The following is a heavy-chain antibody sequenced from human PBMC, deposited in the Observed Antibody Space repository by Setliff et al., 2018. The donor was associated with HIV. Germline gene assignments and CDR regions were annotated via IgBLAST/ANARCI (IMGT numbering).Heavy chain of an antibody. J-gene: IGHJ5*02. Sequence: SETLSLTCAVSDGSISSSNWWSWVRQPPGKGLEWIGEIFHTQNPNYSPSLKSRVTISVNKSKNQFSLRLTSVTAADTAVYYCARVGDYGSGGWFDPWGQGTLVTVSS. V-gene: IGHV4-4*02. CDR3: ARVGDYGSGGWFDP. D-gene: IGHD3-10*01. CDR2: IFHTQNP. CDR1: DGSISSSNW.